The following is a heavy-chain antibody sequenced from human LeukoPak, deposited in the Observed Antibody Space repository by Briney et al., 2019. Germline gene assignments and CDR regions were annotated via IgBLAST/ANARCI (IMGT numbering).Heavy chain of an antibody. CDR1: GYTFTSYY. V-gene: IGHV1-46*01. Sequence: ASVKVSCKASGYTFTSYYMHWVRQAPGQGLEWMGIINPSGGSTSYAQKFQGRVTMTRDTSTSTVYMELSRLRSEDTAVYYCARSTYYYDSSGYYDSGYFDYWGQGTLVTVSS. CDR2: INPSGGST. CDR3: ARSTYYYDSSGYYDSGYFDY. J-gene: IGHJ4*02. D-gene: IGHD3-22*01.